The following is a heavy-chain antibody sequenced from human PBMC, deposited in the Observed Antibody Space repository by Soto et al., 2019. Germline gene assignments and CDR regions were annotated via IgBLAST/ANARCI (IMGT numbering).Heavy chain of an antibody. CDR3: VKGSEEKSD. CDR1: GFLFSSYA. CDR2: ISYDGSNK. V-gene: IGHV3-30*18. Sequence: PGGSLRLSCAASGFLFSSYAMHWVRQAPGKGLEWVAVISYDGSNKYYADSVQGRFTISRDNSKRTLYLQMNSLRTEDTAVYYCVKGSEEKSDWGQGTL. J-gene: IGHJ4*02.